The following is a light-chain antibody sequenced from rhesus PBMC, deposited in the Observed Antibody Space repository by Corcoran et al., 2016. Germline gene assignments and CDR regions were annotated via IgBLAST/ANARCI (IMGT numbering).Light chain of an antibody. CDR3: LQGYSTPLT. Sequence: DIQMTQSPSSLSASVGDRVTITCRASQGISDYLSWYQQKQGKAPKRLIYAASSWESGVPSRFSGSGSWPEFTLNISSLQPEDFAAYYCLQGYSTPLTCGGGTKVELK. CDR2: AAS. V-gene: IGKV1-36*02. CDR1: QGISDY. J-gene: IGKJ4*01.